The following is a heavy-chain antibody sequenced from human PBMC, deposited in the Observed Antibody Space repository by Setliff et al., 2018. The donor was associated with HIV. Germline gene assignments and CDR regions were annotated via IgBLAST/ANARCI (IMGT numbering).Heavy chain of an antibody. D-gene: IGHD3-9*01. J-gene: IGHJ4*02. CDR3: ASYKMFTGSTRIDY. Sequence: PSETLSLTCTVSGDSISSFYWSWIRKPPGTGPEWIGYISYNGITNYNPSLKSRVTISVDTSKNQFSLNLRSVTAADTAVYYCASYKMFTGSTRIDYLGQGTLVTVSS. V-gene: IGHV4-59*01. CDR1: GDSISSFY. CDR2: ISYNGIT.